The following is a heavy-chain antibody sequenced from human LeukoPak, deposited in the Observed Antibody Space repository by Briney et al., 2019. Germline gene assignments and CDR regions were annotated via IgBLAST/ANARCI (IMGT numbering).Heavy chain of an antibody. V-gene: IGHV4-59*08. CDR2: IYYSGST. CDR3: ARHVGQWPTRGWCDP. Sequence: SETLSLTCTVSGGSISSYYWSWIRQPPGKGLEWIGYIYYSGSTNYNPSLKSRVTISVDTSKNQFSLKLSSVTAADTAVYYCARHVGQWPTRGWCDPWGQGTLVTVSS. J-gene: IGHJ5*02. CDR1: GGSISSYY. D-gene: IGHD6-19*01.